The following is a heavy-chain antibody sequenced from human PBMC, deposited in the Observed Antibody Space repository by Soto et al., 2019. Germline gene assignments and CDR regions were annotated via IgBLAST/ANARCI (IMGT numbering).Heavy chain of an antibody. CDR2: ISSSSSYI. D-gene: IGHD3-3*01. J-gene: IGHJ6*02. V-gene: IGHV3-21*01. Sequence: PGGSPSLSCASSGFTFSSYSMNWVLRAPVKGLEWVSSISSSSSYIYYADSVKGRFTISRDNAKNSLYLQMNSLRAEDTAVYYCARDPDFWSGYHYGMDVWGQGTTVTVSS. CDR3: ARDPDFWSGYHYGMDV. CDR1: GFTFSSYS.